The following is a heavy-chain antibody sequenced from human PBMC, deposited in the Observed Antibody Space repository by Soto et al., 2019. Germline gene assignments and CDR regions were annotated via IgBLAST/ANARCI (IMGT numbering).Heavy chain of an antibody. CDR2: IFYSGST. V-gene: IGHV4-59*01. D-gene: IGHD3-3*01. CDR1: GGSMSSYC. Sequence: SGTLALSWAVSGGSMSSYCGSWIRQPPGKGLGWIGYIFYSGSTNYNPSLRSRVTISVDTSKNQFSLRLSSVTAADTAVYFCASSTSYYVVDYRGQATLVTLSS. J-gene: IGHJ4*02. CDR3: ASSTSYYVVDY.